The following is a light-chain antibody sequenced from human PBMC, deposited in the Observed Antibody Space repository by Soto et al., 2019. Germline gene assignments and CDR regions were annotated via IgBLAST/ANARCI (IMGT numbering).Light chain of an antibody. Sequence: EIVLTQSPGTLSLSPGERATLSCRASQTVSNNYLAWYQQQPGQSPRLLIYGASSRATGIPDRFSGSASGTEFTLTISGLQSEDFAVYYCHQYDDGPYTFGQGTKV. CDR2: GAS. V-gene: IGKV3-20*01. CDR3: HQYDDGPYT. J-gene: IGKJ2*01. CDR1: QTVSNNY.